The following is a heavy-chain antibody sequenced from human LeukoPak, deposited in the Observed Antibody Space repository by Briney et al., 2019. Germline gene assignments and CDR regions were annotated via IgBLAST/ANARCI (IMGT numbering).Heavy chain of an antibody. V-gene: IGHV5-51*01. CDR1: GYGFTGYW. D-gene: IGHD6-19*01. CDR3: AKSESSGWSPTVN. Sequence: GESLKISCKGSGYGFTGYWIGWVRQMPGKGLEWMGIIYPGDSDTRYSPSFQGQVTISADKSITTAYLQWSSLKASDTAMYYCAKSESSGWSPTVNWGQGTLVTVSS. CDR2: IYPGDSDT. J-gene: IGHJ4*02.